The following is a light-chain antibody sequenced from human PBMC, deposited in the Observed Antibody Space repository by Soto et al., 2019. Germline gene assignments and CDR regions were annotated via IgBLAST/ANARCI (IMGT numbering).Light chain of an antibody. CDR2: KAS. CDR1: QNIGDW. Sequence: DIQMTQSPSTLSASVGDRVTIACRASQNIGDWLAWYQQKPGKAPNLLIYKASTLESGVPSRFSGSGSGTDFTLAISSLEPEDFAVYYCQQRSNWPPITFGQGTRLEIK. V-gene: IGKV1-5*03. J-gene: IGKJ5*01. CDR3: QQRSNWPPIT.